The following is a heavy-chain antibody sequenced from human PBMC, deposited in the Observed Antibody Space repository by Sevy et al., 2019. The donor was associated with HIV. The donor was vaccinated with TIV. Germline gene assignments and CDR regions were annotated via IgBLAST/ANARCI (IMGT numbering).Heavy chain of an antibody. CDR3: ARQLVVVAALYYYYYCMDV. J-gene: IGHJ6*02. Sequence: SETLSLTCTVSGGSISSSSYYWGWIRQPPGKGLEWIGSIYYSGSTYYNPSLKSRVTISVDTSKNQFSLKLSSVTAADTAVYYCARQLVVVAALYYYYYCMDVWGQGTTVTVSS. V-gene: IGHV4-39*01. CDR2: IYYSGST. D-gene: IGHD2-15*01. CDR1: GGSISSSSYY.